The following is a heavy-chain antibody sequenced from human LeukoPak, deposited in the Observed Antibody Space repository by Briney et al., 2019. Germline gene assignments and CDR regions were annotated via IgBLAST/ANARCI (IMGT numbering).Heavy chain of an antibody. Sequence: SETLSLTCTVSGGSISSSSYYWGWIRQPPGKGLEWIGSIYYSGSTYYNPSLKSRVTISVDTSKNQFSLKLSSVTAEDTAVYYCARGDSSGWGLDYWGLGTLVTVSS. CDR2: IYYSGST. CDR1: GGSISSSSYY. CDR3: ARGDSSGWGLDY. D-gene: IGHD6-19*01. V-gene: IGHV4-39*07. J-gene: IGHJ4*02.